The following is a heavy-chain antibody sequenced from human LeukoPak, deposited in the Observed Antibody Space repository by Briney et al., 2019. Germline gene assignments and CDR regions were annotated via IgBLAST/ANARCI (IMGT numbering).Heavy chain of an antibody. CDR2: ISTSSSYI. CDR1: GFTFSSYT. Sequence: GGSLRLSCAASGFTFSSYTMNWVRQAPGKGLEWVSSISTSSSYIYYADSVKGRFTISRDNAKNSLYLQMSSLRGEDTAVYYCVRDEWFGEYAYWGQGTLVTVSS. CDR3: VRDEWFGEYAY. D-gene: IGHD3-10*01. J-gene: IGHJ4*02. V-gene: IGHV3-21*04.